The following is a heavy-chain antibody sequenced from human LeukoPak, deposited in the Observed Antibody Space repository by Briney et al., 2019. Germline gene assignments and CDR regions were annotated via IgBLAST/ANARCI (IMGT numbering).Heavy chain of an antibody. CDR1: GFTFSDYR. J-gene: IGHJ4*02. D-gene: IGHD2-15*01. CDR3: AGGGGSYCSGGSCYFLDY. CDR2: ISGSTNYM. Sequence: PGGSLRLSCATSGFTFSDYRMNWVRQAPGKGLEWVSSISGSTNYMFYADSVKGRFTISRDNAKNSLYLHMNSLRAEDRAVYYWAGGGGSYCSGGSCYFLDYWGQGTLVTVSS. V-gene: IGHV3-21*01.